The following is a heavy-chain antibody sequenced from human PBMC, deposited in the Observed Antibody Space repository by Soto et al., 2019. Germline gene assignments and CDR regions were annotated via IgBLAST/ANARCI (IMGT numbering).Heavy chain of an antibody. CDR2: INSDASTT. CDR1: GFTFSTSW. J-gene: IGHJ4*02. CDR3: ARGPSGWFGYDY. V-gene: IGHV3-74*01. D-gene: IGHD6-19*01. Sequence: GGSLRLSCAASGFTFSTSWMHWVRQAAGKGLVWVSRINSDASTTNYAGSVKGRFTISRDNAKNTLYLQMDSLTAEDTAVYYCARGPSGWFGYDYWGQGTLVTVSS.